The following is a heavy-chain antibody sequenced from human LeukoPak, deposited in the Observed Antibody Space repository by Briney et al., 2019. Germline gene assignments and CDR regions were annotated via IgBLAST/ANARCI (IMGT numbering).Heavy chain of an antibody. CDR3: ARVDVDTAMVMDGMDV. CDR2: IYPGDSDT. Sequence: GESLQISCKGSGYSFSSYWIGWVRQMPGKGLEWMGIIYPGDSDTKYSPSFQGQVTISADESISTAYLQWSSLKASDTAMYYCARVDVDTAMVMDGMDVWGQGTTVTVSS. V-gene: IGHV5-51*01. J-gene: IGHJ6*02. D-gene: IGHD5-18*01. CDR1: GYSFSSYW.